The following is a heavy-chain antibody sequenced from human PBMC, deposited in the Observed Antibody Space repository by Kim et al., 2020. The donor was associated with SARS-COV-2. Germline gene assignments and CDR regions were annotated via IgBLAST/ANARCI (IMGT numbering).Heavy chain of an antibody. V-gene: IGHV3-48*02. CDR2: ISSSSSTI. CDR3: ARDSQPPGYSSSWYVYGMDV. CDR1: GFTFSSYS. D-gene: IGHD6-13*01. J-gene: IGHJ6*02. Sequence: GGSLRLSCAASGFTFSSYSMNWVRQAPGKGLEWVSYISSSSSTIYYADSVKGRFTISRDNAKNSLYLQMNSLRDEDTAVYYCARDSQPPGYSSSWYVYGMDVWGQGTTVTVSS.